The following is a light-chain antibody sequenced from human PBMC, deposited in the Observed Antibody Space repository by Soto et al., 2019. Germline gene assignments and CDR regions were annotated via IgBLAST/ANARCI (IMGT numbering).Light chain of an antibody. CDR1: QGVRAY. CDR3: QQSSRTPHT. Sequence: DIQMTQSPSSLSASVGDRVTITCRASQGVRAYLLWYQQTQGRAPKLLMYGASNLLSGVPSSFVGSGSWTNFTPTISSLQPEDFATYYCQQSSRTPHTFGQGTKLETK. CDR2: GAS. J-gene: IGKJ2*01. V-gene: IGKV1-39*01.